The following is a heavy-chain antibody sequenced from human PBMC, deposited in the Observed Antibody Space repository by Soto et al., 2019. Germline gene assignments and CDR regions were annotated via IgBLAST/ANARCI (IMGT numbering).Heavy chain of an antibody. Sequence: ASVKVSFKASGYTFTSYAMHWVRQAPGQRLEWMGWINAGNGNTKYSQKFQGRVTITRDTSASTAYMELSSLGSEDTAVYYCARGSGWYPPFAYWGQGTLVTVSS. CDR2: INAGNGNT. V-gene: IGHV1-3*01. J-gene: IGHJ4*02. CDR3: ARGSGWYPPFAY. CDR1: GYTFTSYA. D-gene: IGHD6-19*01.